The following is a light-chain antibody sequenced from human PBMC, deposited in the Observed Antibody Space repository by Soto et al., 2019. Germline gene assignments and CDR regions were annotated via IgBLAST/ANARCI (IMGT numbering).Light chain of an antibody. CDR1: SSNIGAGYD. J-gene: IGLJ2*01. CDR2: GNS. CDR3: QSYDSSLSVV. Sequence: QSVLTQPPSVSGAPGQRVTISCIGSSSNIGAGYDVHWYQQLPGTAPKLLIYGNSNRPSGVPDRFSGSKSGTSASLAIPGLQAEDEADYYCQSYDSSLSVVFGGGTKLTVL. V-gene: IGLV1-40*01.